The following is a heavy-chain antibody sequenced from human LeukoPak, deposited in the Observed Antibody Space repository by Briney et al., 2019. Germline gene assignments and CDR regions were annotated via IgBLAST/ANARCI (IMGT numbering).Heavy chain of an antibody. CDR3: ARGETSRITIFGVARLGVRWFDP. D-gene: IGHD3-3*01. CDR2: IYYSGST. J-gene: IGHJ5*02. CDR1: GGSNSSGGYY. Sequence: SQTLSLTCTVSGGSNSSGGYYWSWIRQHPGKGLEWIGYIYYSGSTYYNPSLKSRVTISVDTSKNQFSLKLSSVTAADTAVYYCARGETSRITIFGVARLGVRWFDPWGQGTLVTVSS. V-gene: IGHV4-31*03.